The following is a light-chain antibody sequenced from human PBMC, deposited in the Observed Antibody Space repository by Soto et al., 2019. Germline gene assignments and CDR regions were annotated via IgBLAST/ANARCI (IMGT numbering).Light chain of an antibody. CDR2: DVS. J-gene: IGKJ1*01. CDR1: QSVSRW. Sequence: ESEMTQSASTLSTKVGDRVTITCRASQSVSRWLAWYQQKPGKVPTALIYDVSTLKSGVPSRFSGGGSGTEFTLTITSLQPDDFATYYCQEYTTYSRTFGQGTKVDIK. CDR3: QEYTTYSRT. V-gene: IGKV1-5*01.